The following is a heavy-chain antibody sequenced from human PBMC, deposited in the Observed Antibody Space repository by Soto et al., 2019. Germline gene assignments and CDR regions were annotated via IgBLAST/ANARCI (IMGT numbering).Heavy chain of an antibody. CDR3: ARNTIFGVVYY. D-gene: IGHD3-3*01. V-gene: IGHV4-34*01. J-gene: IGHJ4*02. Sequence: PSETLSLTCAVYGGSFSGYYWSWIRQPPGKGLEWIGEINHSGSTNCNPSLKSRVTISVDTSNNQFSLKLSSVTAADTAVYYCARNTIFGVVYYWGQGTLVTVSS. CDR1: GGSFSGYY. CDR2: INHSGST.